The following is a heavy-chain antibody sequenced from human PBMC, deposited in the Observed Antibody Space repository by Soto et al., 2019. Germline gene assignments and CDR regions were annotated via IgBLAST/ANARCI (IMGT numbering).Heavy chain of an antibody. Sequence: SVKVSCKASGGTFSSYAISWVRQAPGQGLEWMGGVIPIFGTANYAQKFQGRVTITADKSTSTAYMELSSLRSEDTAVYYCALARIDPVAYNWFDPWGQGTLVTVSS. V-gene: IGHV1-69*06. CDR2: VIPIFGTA. J-gene: IGHJ5*02. D-gene: IGHD5-12*01. CDR1: GGTFSSYA. CDR3: ALARIDPVAYNWFDP.